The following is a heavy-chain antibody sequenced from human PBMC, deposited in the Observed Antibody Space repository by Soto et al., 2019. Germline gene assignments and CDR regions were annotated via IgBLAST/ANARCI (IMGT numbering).Heavy chain of an antibody. D-gene: IGHD3-3*01. CDR3: ARAAFRSGYYGYYYGMDV. Sequence: QVQLVQSGAEVKKPGSSVKVSCKASGGTFSTHAISWVRQAPGQGLEWLGGLIPTLGTPNYAQKFQGRVTVTAEEYTSTAYMELSRLTSEDTAVYYWARAAFRSGYYGYYYGMDVWGQGTAVNV. CDR2: LIPTLGTP. CDR1: GGTFSTHA. V-gene: IGHV1-69*01. J-gene: IGHJ6*02.